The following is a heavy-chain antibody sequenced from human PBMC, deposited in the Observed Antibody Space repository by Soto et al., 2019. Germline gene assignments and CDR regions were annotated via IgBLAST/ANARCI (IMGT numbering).Heavy chain of an antibody. Sequence: QVQLQESGPGLVKPSETLSLTCTVSGGSISSYYWSWIRQPPGKGLEWIGYIYYSGSTNYNPSLKSRVTISVDTSKNQFSLKLSSVTAADTAVYYCATHSVTPRDKGYWYFDLWGRGTLVTVSS. CDR1: GGSISSYY. CDR2: IYYSGST. J-gene: IGHJ2*01. V-gene: IGHV4-59*01. CDR3: ATHSVTPRDKGYWYFDL. D-gene: IGHD4-4*01.